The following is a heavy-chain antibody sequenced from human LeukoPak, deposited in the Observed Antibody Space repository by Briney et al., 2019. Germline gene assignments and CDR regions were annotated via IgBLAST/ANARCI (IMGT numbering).Heavy chain of an antibody. J-gene: IGHJ3*02. D-gene: IGHD2-2*01. Sequence: PGGSLRLSCAASGFTFSSYEMNWVRQAPGKGLEWVSYISSSGGTIYYADSVKGRFTISRDNAKNSLYLQMNSLRAEDTAVYYCATHCSSVSCSLATFDIWGQGTMVTVSS. V-gene: IGHV3-48*03. CDR3: ATHCSSVSCSLATFDI. CDR2: ISSSGGTI. CDR1: GFTFSSYE.